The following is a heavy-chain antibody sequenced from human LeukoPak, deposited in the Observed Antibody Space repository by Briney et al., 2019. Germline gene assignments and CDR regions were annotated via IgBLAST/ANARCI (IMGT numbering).Heavy chain of an antibody. D-gene: IGHD4-23*01. Sequence: TSETLSLTCTVSGGSISSYYWSWIRQPPGKGLEWIGYIYYSGSTNYNPSLKSRVTISVDTSKNQFSLKLSSVTAADTAVYYCARGGNSGPSFDYWGQGTLVTVSS. CDR2: IYYSGST. CDR3: ARGGNSGPSFDY. CDR1: GGSISSYY. J-gene: IGHJ4*02. V-gene: IGHV4-59*01.